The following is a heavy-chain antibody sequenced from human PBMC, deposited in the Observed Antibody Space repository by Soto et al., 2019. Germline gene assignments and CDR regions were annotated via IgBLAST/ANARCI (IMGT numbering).Heavy chain of an antibody. CDR3: AKESILTGYYVPNY. D-gene: IGHD3-9*01. V-gene: IGHV3-30*18. J-gene: IGHJ4*02. CDR2: VSYDGDNE. Sequence: GGSLRLSSAASGCTFSNYAMHWFRQAPGKGLEWVAIVSYDGDNEYYADSVRGRFFISRDNSKNTLYLQMNSLRAEDTAVYYCAKESILTGYYVPNYWGQGTLVTVSS. CDR1: GCTFSNYA.